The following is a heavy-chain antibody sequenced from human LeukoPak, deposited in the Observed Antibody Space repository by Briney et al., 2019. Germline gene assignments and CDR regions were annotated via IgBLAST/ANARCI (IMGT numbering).Heavy chain of an antibody. CDR2: IYTSGST. Sequence: PSETLSLTCTVSGGSISSYYWSWIRQPAGKGLEWIGRIYTSGSTNYNPSLKSRVTMSVDTSKNQSSLKLSSVTAADTAVYYCARDSEYYDILTGYYRAFDIWGQGTMVTVSS. J-gene: IGHJ3*02. CDR3: ARDSEYYDILTGYYRAFDI. CDR1: GGSISSYY. D-gene: IGHD3-9*01. V-gene: IGHV4-4*07.